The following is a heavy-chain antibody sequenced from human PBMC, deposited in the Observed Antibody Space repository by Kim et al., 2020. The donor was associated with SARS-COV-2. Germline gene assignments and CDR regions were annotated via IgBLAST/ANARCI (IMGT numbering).Heavy chain of an antibody. D-gene: IGHD2-2*01. J-gene: IGHJ4*02. Sequence: GGSLRLSCAASGFTFSSYAMSWVRQAPGKGLEWVSAISGSGGSTYYADSVKGRFTISRDNSKNTLYLQMNSLRAEDTAVYYCAKESDIVVVPADPPGDWGQGTLVTVSS. V-gene: IGHV3-23*01. CDR1: GFTFSSYA. CDR3: AKESDIVVVPADPPGD. CDR2: ISGSGGST.